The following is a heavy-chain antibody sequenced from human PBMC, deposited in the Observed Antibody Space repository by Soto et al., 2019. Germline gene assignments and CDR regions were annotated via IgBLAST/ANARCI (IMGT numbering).Heavy chain of an antibody. D-gene: IGHD5-12*01. CDR3: AKGSIAYSAAVDN. J-gene: IGHJ4*02. CDR2: ISARGGSS. CDR1: GFSFSSYA. V-gene: IGHV3-23*01. Sequence: EVQLLESGGGLVQPGGSLRLSCVASGFSFSSYAMVWVRQAPGKGLEWVSVISARGGSSYFADTVKGRFTISRENAKNLVSLEMNSLRAEDADIYFCAKGSIAYSAAVDNWGEGTLVLVSS.